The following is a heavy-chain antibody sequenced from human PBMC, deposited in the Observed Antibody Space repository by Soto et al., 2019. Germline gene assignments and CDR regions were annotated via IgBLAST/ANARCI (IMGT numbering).Heavy chain of an antibody. CDR3: ARSLSRDGYNYVVFGY. CDR2: IYHSGST. CDR1: GGSISSGGYS. D-gene: IGHD5-12*01. Sequence: SETLSLTCAVSGGSISSGGYSWSWIRQPPGKGLEWIGYIYHSGSTYYNPSLKSRVTISVDRSKNQLSLKLSSVTAADTAVYYCARSLSRDGYNYVVFGYWGQGTLVTVSS. J-gene: IGHJ4*02. V-gene: IGHV4-30-2*01.